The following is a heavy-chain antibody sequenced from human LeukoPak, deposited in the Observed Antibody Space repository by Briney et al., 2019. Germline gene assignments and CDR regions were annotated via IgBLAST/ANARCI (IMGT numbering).Heavy chain of an antibody. Sequence: PGGSLRLSCAASGFTFSSYWMSWVRRAPGEGLEWVANIKQDGSEKYYVDSVKGRFTISRDNAKNSLYLQMNSLRAEDTAVYYCARDRYYDSSGYDYWGQGTLVTVSS. D-gene: IGHD3-22*01. J-gene: IGHJ4*02. CDR1: GFTFSSYW. V-gene: IGHV3-7*01. CDR3: ARDRYYDSSGYDY. CDR2: IKQDGSEK.